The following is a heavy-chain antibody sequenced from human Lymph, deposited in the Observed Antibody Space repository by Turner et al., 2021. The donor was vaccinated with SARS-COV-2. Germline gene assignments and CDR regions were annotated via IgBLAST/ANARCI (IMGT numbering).Heavy chain of an antibody. Sequence: QVQLVQSGAEVKKPGASVKVSCKVSGYTLTEVSMHWVRQAPGKGLEWMGGFDPEDGETIYAQKFQGRVTMTEDTSTDTAYMELSSRRSEDTAVYYCATGPYDFWSGPSPGYYGMDVWGQGTTVTVSS. J-gene: IGHJ6*02. D-gene: IGHD3-3*01. CDR3: ATGPYDFWSGPSPGYYGMDV. CDR2: FDPEDGET. CDR1: GYTLTEVS. V-gene: IGHV1-24*01.